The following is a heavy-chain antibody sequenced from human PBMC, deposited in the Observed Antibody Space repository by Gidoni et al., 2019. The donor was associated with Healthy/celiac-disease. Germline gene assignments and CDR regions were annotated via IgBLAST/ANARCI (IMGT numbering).Heavy chain of an antibody. V-gene: IGHV1-69*02. CDR3: ATPLNPGIAVAAYAY. CDR1: GGTFSSYT. J-gene: IGHJ4*02. CDR2: IIPILGIA. D-gene: IGHD6-19*01. Sequence: QVQLVQSGAEVKKPGSSVKVSCKASGGTFSSYTISWVRQAPGQGLEWMGRIIPILGIANYAQKFQGRVTITADKSTSTAYMELSSLRSEDTAVYYCATPLNPGIAVAAYAYWGQGTLVTVSS.